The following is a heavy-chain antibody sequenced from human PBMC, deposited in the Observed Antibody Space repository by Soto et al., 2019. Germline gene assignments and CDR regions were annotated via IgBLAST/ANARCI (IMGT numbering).Heavy chain of an antibody. CDR2: ISGSGGST. D-gene: IGHD3-16*01. Sequence: LRLSCAASGFTFSSYAMSWVRQAPGKGLEWVSGISGSGGSTYYADSVKGRFTMSGDNSKNTLYLQMNSLRAADTAVYYCAKKSALGAFDMWGQGTMVTVSS. CDR3: AKKSALGAFDM. CDR1: GFTFSSYA. V-gene: IGHV3-23*01. J-gene: IGHJ3*02.